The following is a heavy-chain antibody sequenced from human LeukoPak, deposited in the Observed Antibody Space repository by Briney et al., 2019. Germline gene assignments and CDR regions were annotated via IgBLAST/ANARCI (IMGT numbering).Heavy chain of an antibody. V-gene: IGHV1-2*02. CDR2: INPNSGGT. Sequence: GASVKVSCKASGYTFTGYYMHWVRQAPGQRLEWMGWINPNSGGTNYAQKFQGRVTMTRDTSISTAYMELSRLRSDDTAVYYCARSFCQRGGSCYPFDYWGQGTLVTVSS. CDR1: GYTFTGYY. J-gene: IGHJ4*02. CDR3: ARSFCQRGGSCYPFDY. D-gene: IGHD2-15*01.